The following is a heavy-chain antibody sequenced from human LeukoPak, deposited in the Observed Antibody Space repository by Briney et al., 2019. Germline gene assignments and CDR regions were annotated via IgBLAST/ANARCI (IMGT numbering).Heavy chain of an antibody. V-gene: IGHV1-3*01. CDR1: GYTFTSYA. CDR3: ARESTFRLLRNVSDI. J-gene: IGHJ3*02. CDR2: INAGNGNT. D-gene: IGHD5-12*01. Sequence: ASVKVSCKASGYTFTSYAMHWVRQAPGQRLEWMGWINAGNGNTKYSQKFQGRVTITRDTSASTAYMELSSLRSDDTAVYYCARESTFRLLRNVSDIWGQGTIVTVSS.